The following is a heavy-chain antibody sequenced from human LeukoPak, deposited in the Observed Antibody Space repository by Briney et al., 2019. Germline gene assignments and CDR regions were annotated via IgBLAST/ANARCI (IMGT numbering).Heavy chain of an antibody. CDR1: GGSFSGYY. J-gene: IGHJ4*02. CDR2: INHSGST. D-gene: IGHD5-18*01. Sequence: PSETLSLTCAVYGGSFSGYYWSWIRQPPGKGLEWIGEINHSGSTNYNPSLKSRVTISVDTSKNQFSLKLSSVTAADTAVYYCARRARGYSYGKIDYWGQGTLVTVSS. CDR3: ARRARGYSYGKIDY. V-gene: IGHV4-34*01.